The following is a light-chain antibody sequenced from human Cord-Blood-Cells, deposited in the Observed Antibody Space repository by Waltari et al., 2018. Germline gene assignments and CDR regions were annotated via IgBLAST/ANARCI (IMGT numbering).Light chain of an antibody. Sequence: ILMTQSPDSLAVSLVERAPIHCKSNQSVLYSSNNKNYLAWYQQKPGQPPKLLIYWASTRESGVPDRFSGSGSGTDFTLTISSLQAEDVAVYYCQQYYSTPITFGQGTRLEIK. J-gene: IGKJ5*01. CDR2: WAS. V-gene: IGKV4-1*01. CDR1: QSVLYSSNNKNY. CDR3: QQYYSTPIT.